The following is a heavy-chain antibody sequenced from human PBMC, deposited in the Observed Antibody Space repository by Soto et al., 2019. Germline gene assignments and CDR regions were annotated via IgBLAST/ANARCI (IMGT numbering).Heavy chain of an antibody. CDR1: GFSFRTYA. J-gene: IGHJ6*02. Sequence: QVQLVESGGGVVQPGRSLRLSCAASGFSFRTYAMHWVRQAPGKGLEWVAVISYDGSNKNYADSVNGRFSISRDNSKNTLYLQMNSLGTEDTAVYYCARDPDRGTTASMDVWGQGTTVTVPS. V-gene: IGHV3-30-3*01. CDR2: ISYDGSNK. CDR3: ARDPDRGTTASMDV. D-gene: IGHD4-17*01.